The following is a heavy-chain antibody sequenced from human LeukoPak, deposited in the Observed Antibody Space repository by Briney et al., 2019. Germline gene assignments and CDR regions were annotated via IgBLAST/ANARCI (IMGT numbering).Heavy chain of an antibody. V-gene: IGHV3-53*01. CDR1: GFTVSSNY. CDR2: IYSGGST. D-gene: IGHD3-10*01. Sequence: GGSLRLSCAASGFTVSSNYMSWVRQAPGKGLEWVSIIYSGGSTFYADSVKGRFTISRDNSKNTLYLQMNSLRAEDTAVYYCARAGSYLSAFDIWGQGTMVTVSS. CDR3: ARAGSYLSAFDI. J-gene: IGHJ3*02.